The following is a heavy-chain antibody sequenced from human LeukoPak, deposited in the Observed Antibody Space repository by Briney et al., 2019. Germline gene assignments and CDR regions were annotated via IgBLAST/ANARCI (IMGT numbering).Heavy chain of an antibody. CDR2: IYNGGSA. D-gene: IGHD3/OR15-3a*01. J-gene: IGHJ5*02. Sequence: SETLSLTCTVSGGSISSSNYYWGWIRQPPGKGLEWIGNIYNGGSAYCNPSLKSRVTISVDTSKNQFSLRLSSVTAADTAVYYCARGGLFDWFDPWGQGTLVTVSS. CDR1: GGSISSSNYY. V-gene: IGHV4-39*07. CDR3: ARGGLFDWFDP.